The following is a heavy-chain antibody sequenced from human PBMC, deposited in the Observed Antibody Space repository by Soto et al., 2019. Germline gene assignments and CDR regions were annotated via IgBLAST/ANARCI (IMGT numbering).Heavy chain of an antibody. Sequence: GESLKISCKGSGFSFTSYWIGWVRQMPGKGLEWMGIIYPGDSDTRYSPSFHGQVTISADKSISTAYLQWSSLKASDTAMYYCARKGLVEGSGGSSYGDAFDIGGQGTRVTVAS. D-gene: IGHD2-15*01. V-gene: IGHV5-51*01. CDR3: ARKGLVEGSGGSSYGDAFDI. CDR2: IYPGDSDT. CDR1: GFSFTSYW. J-gene: IGHJ3*02.